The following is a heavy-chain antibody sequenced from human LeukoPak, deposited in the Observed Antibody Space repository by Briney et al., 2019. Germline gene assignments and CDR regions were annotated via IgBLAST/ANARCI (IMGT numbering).Heavy chain of an antibody. CDR1: GFTFSSYW. J-gene: IGHJ4*02. V-gene: IGHV3-74*01. CDR2: INTDGSST. D-gene: IGHD2-2*01. Sequence: GGSLRLSCAASGFTFSSYWMHWVRQAPGKGLVWVSRINTDGSSTSYADSVKGRFTISRDNAKNSLYLQMNSLRAEDTAVYYCARGNEAAAPTSFDYWGQGTLVTVSS. CDR3: ARGNEAAAPTSFDY.